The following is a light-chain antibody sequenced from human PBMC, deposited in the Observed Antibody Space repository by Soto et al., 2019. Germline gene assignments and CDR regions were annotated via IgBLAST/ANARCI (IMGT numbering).Light chain of an antibody. CDR3: QQYGSSPWT. CDR2: GAS. CDR1: QSVSSSH. Sequence: EIVLTQSPGTLSLSPGERATLSCRASQSVSSSHLAWYQQMPGQAPRLLSHGASNRATGIPDRFSGSGSGTDFTLTISRLEPEDFAVYYCQQYGSSPWTFGPGTKVDI. V-gene: IGKV3-20*01. J-gene: IGKJ1*01.